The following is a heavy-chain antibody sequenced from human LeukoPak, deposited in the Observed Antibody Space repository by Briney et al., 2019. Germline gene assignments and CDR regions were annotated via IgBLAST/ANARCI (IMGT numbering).Heavy chain of an antibody. D-gene: IGHD3-3*01. V-gene: IGHV1-18*01. Sequence: ASVKVSCKASGYTFTSYGISWVRQAPGQGLEWMGWISAYNGNTNYAQKLQGRVTMTTDTSTSTAYMELRSLRSDDTAVYYCGASDYDFWSGYIDYWGQGTLVTVSS. CDR1: GYTFTSYG. CDR3: GASDYDFWSGYIDY. CDR2: ISAYNGNT. J-gene: IGHJ4*02.